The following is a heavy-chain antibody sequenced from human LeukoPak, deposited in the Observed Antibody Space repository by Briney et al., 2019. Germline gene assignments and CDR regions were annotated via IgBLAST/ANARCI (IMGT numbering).Heavy chain of an antibody. CDR1: GYTFTSYA. CDR3: ARDLPYYGSGSGTFDY. CDR2: INAGNGNT. V-gene: IGHV1-3*01. Sequence: ASVKVSYKASGYTFTSYAMHWVRQAPGQRLEWMGWINAGNGNTKYSQKFQGRVTITRDTSASTAYMELSSLRSEDTAVYYCARDLPYYGSGSGTFDYWGQGTLVTVSS. J-gene: IGHJ4*02. D-gene: IGHD3-10*01.